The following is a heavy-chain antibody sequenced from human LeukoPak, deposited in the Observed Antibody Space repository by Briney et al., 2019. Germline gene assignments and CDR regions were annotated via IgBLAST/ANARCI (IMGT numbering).Heavy chain of an antibody. J-gene: IGHJ6*02. D-gene: IGHD2-15*01. CDR3: ARGLPDLYYYYGMDV. Sequence: GGSLRLSCAASGLTVSSNYMSWVRQAPGKGLEWVSVIYSGGSTYYADSVKGRFTISRDNSKNTLYLQMNSLRAEDTAVYYCARGLPDLYYYYGMDVWGQGTTVTVSS. CDR1: GLTVSSNY. V-gene: IGHV3-53*01. CDR2: IYSGGST.